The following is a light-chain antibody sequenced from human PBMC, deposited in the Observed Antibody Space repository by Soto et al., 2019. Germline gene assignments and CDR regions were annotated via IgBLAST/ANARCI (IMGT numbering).Light chain of an antibody. J-gene: IGKJ4*01. CDR3: LQADRFPLT. CDR1: QGINNW. Sequence: DIPMTQSPSSVSASVGDRVTITCRASQGINNWLAWFQEKPGRAPKLLIYAASTLQGGVPSRFSGSGSGTDFSLTISSLQPEDFATYYCLQADRFPLTFGGGTRVEIK. V-gene: IGKV1-12*01. CDR2: AAS.